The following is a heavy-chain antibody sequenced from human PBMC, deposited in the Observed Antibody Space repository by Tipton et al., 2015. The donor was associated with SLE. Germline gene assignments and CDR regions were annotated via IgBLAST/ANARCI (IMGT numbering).Heavy chain of an antibody. Sequence: TLSLTCTVSDYSISSGYYWGWFRQSPGKGLEWIGSNYHNGITYYNPSLKSRVTISVATSKNQFSLKLTSVTAADTAVYYCARDGDGFKPYYYYYMDVCGQGTTVTVS. V-gene: IGHV4-38-2*02. CDR2: NYHNGIT. CDR3: ARDGDGFKPYYYYYMDV. CDR1: DYSISSGYY. D-gene: IGHD5-24*01. J-gene: IGHJ6*03.